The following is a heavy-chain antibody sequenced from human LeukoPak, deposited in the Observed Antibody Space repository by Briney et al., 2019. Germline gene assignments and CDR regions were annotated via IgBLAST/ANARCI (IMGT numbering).Heavy chain of an antibody. CDR1: GGSISSYH. J-gene: IGHJ3*02. CDR3: ARVYSGYVFTLGLAPVAFDI. V-gene: IGHV4-59*01. D-gene: IGHD5-12*01. Sequence: SETLSLTCTVSGGSISSYHWSWIRQPPGKGLECIGYIYYSGSTNYNPSLKSRVTISVDTSKNQFSLKLSSVTAADTAVYYCARVYSGYVFTLGLAPVAFDIWGQGTMVTVSS. CDR2: IYYSGST.